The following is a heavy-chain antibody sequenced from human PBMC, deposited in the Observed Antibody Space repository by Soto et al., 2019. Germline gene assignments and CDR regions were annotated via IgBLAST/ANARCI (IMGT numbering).Heavy chain of an antibody. J-gene: IGHJ3*02. CDR3: ARTGGYSSFDI. D-gene: IGHD5-18*01. V-gene: IGHV1-3*01. Sequence: ASVKVSCKASGYTFTSYAMHWVRQTPGQRLEWMGWINAGNGNTKYSQKFQGRVTITRDTSAGTAYMGLSSLRSEDTAVYYCARTGGYSSFDIWGQGTMVTVSS. CDR1: GYTFTSYA. CDR2: INAGNGNT.